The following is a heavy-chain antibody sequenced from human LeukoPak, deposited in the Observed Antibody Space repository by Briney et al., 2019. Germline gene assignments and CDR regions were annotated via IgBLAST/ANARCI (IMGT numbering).Heavy chain of an antibody. D-gene: IGHD3-22*01. CDR2: ISGSGGST. CDR1: GFTFSSYA. Sequence: GGSLRLSCAASGFTFSSYAMSWIRQAPGKWLEWVSAISGSGGSTYYADSVKGRFTISRDNSKNTLYLQMNSLRAEDTAVYYCAKDLSYDSSGYYAYWGQGTLGSVSS. J-gene: IGHJ4*02. CDR3: AKDLSYDSSGYYAY. V-gene: IGHV3-23*01.